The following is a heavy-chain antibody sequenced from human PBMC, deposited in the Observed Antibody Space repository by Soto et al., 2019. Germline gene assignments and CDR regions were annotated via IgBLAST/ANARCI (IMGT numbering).Heavy chain of an antibody. CDR2: ISSSSSYI. J-gene: IGHJ6*02. D-gene: IGHD3-10*01. CDR1: GFTFSSYS. V-gene: IGHV3-21*01. Sequence: PGGSLRLSCAASGFTFSSYSMNWVRQAPGKGLEWVSSISSSSSYIYYADSVKGRFTISRDNAKNSLYLQMNSLRAEDTAVYYCARDAPKGMVRGSHGMDVWGQGTTVTVSS. CDR3: ARDAPKGMVRGSHGMDV.